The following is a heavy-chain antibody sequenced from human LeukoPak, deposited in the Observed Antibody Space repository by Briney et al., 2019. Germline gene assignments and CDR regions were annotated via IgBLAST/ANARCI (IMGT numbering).Heavy chain of an antibody. V-gene: IGHV3-66*01. Sequence: GSLRLSCAASGFTVSSNYMSWVRQAPGKGLEWVSVIYSGGSTYYADSVKGRFTISRDNSKNTLYLQMNSLRAEDTAVYYCASAGYSSSWYNVYWGQGTLVTVSS. CDR2: IYSGGST. CDR1: GFTVSSNY. CDR3: ASAGYSSSWYNVY. J-gene: IGHJ4*02. D-gene: IGHD6-13*01.